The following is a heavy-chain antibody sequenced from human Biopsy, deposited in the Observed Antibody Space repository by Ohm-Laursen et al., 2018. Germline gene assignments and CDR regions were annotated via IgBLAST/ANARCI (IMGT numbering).Heavy chain of an antibody. CDR2: ISSTSSYI. CDR1: GFTFSSYT. J-gene: IGHJ6*02. V-gene: IGHV3-21*01. CDR3: ARDGAAGYGLDV. Sequence: SLRLSCSASGFTFSSYTINWVRQAPGKGLEWVSSISSTSSYIYYADSVKGRFTTSRDNSKNTLYLQMNSLRAEDTAVYYCARDGAAGYGLDVWGQGTTVTVSS. D-gene: IGHD6-25*01.